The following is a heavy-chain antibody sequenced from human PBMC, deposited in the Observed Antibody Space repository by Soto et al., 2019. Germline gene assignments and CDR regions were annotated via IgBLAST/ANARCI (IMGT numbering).Heavy chain of an antibody. CDR2: IDWDDDK. Sequence: EVGPTLVNPTQTLTLTCTFSGFSLTTGGMCVAWIRQPPGKALEWLALIDWDDDKNYSTSLKTRPTISKDTSKNQVVLTMTNMDPVDTATYYCARVPGYYDSSGFIGFDSWGQGTLVTVSS. CDR1: GFSLTTGGMC. D-gene: IGHD3-22*01. V-gene: IGHV2-70*01. J-gene: IGHJ4*02. CDR3: ARVPGYYDSSGFIGFDS.